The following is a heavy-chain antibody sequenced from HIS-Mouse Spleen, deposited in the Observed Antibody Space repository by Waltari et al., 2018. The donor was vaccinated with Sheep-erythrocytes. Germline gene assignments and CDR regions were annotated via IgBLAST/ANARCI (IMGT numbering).Heavy chain of an antibody. D-gene: IGHD2-2*01. J-gene: IGHJ1*01. CDR3: ARGYCSSTSCYGYFQH. CDR2: INPNSGGT. Sequence: QVQLVQSGAEVKKPGASVKVSCKASGCTFTGHYMNRVRPAPGQGVQRVRQAPGQGLEWIGWINPNSGGTNYAQKFQGRVTMTRDTSISTAYMELSRLRSDDTAVYYCARGYCSSTSCYGYFQHWGQGTLVTVSS. V-gene: IGHV1-2*02. CDR1: GCTFTGHY.